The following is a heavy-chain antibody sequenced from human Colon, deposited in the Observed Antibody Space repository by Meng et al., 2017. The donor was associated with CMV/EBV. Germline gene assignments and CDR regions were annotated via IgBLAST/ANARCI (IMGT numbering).Heavy chain of an antibody. V-gene: IGHV3-7*01. CDR1: RLTLTTNW. Sequence: GESLKISCAASRLTLTTNWMTWVRQAPGKGLEWVATIKEDGSERSYVDSVKGRFTISRDNARTSLYLQMNSLGAEDTAVYYCARVDDDDGTGSSYRHLDHWGQGTLVTVSS. CDR2: IKEDGSER. J-gene: IGHJ4*02. CDR3: ARVDDDDGTGSSYRHLDH. D-gene: IGHD3-10*01.